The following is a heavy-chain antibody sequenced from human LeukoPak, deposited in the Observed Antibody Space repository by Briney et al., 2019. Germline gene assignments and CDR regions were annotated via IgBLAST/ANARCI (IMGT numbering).Heavy chain of an antibody. CDR3: AGGGITGTSVDY. J-gene: IGHJ4*02. Sequence: ASVKVSCKASGYTFTSYDINWVRQATGQGLEWMGWMNPNSGNTGYAQKFQGRVTMTRNTSISTAYMELSSLRSEDTAVYYCAGGGITGTSVDYWGQGTLVTVSS. CDR1: GYTFTSYD. CDR2: MNPNSGNT. D-gene: IGHD1-20*01. V-gene: IGHV1-8*01.